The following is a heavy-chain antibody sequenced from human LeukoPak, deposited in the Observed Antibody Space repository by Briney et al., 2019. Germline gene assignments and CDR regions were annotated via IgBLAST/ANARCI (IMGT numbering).Heavy chain of an antibody. CDR3: ARGLYSSGWYLSGAFDV. D-gene: IGHD6-19*01. Sequence: PSETLSLTCTVSGGSISSSSYYWGWIRQPPGKGLEWIGSIYYSGSTNYNPSLKSRVTISVDTSKNQFSLKLSSVTAADTAVYYCARGLYSSGWYLSGAFDVWGQGTMVTVSS. J-gene: IGHJ3*01. V-gene: IGHV4-39*07. CDR2: IYYSGST. CDR1: GGSISSSSYY.